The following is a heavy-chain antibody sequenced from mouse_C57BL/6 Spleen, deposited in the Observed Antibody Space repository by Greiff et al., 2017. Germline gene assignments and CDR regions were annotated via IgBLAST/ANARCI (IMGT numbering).Heavy chain of an antibody. Sequence: EVQRVESGPGLAKPSQTLSLTCSVTGYSITSDYWNWIRKFPGNKLEYMGYISYSGSTYYNPSLKSRISITRDTSKNQYYLQLNSVTTEDTATYYSARSKYGNHEGWYFDVWGTGTTVTVSS. D-gene: IGHD2-1*01. CDR2: ISYSGST. CDR1: GYSITSDY. V-gene: IGHV3-8*01. J-gene: IGHJ1*03. CDR3: ARSKYGNHEGWYFDV.